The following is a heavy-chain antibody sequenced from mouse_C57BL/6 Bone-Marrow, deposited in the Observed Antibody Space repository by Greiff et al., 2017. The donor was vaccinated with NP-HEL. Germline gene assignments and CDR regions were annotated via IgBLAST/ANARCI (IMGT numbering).Heavy chain of an antibody. CDR1: GYTFTSYG. CDR3: ARGGFDYDAMDY. V-gene: IGHV1-81*01. J-gene: IGHJ4*01. CDR2: IYPRSGNT. Sequence: VKLQESGAELARPGASVKLSCKASGYTFTSYGISWVKQRTGQGLEWIGEIYPRSGNTYYNEKFKGKATLTADKSSSTAYMELRSLTSEDSAVYFCARGGFDYDAMDYWGQGTSVTVSS.